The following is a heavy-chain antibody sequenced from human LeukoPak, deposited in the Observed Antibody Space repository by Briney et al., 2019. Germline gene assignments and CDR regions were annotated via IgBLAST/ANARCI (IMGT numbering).Heavy chain of an antibody. CDR3: AREGYDSSGYYVSP. D-gene: IGHD3-22*01. CDR1: GFTFSSYS. V-gene: IGHV3-21*01. J-gene: IGHJ5*02. Sequence: GGSLRLSCAASGFTFSSYSMNWVRQAPGKGLEWVPSISSSSSYIYCADSVKGRFTISRDNAKNSLYLQMNSLRAEDTAVYYCAREGYDSSGYYVSPWGQGTLVTVSS. CDR2: ISSSSSYI.